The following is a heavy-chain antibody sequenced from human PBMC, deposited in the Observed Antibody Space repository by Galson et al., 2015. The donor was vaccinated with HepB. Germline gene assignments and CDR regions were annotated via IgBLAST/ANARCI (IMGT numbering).Heavy chain of an antibody. J-gene: IGHJ5*02. CDR3: ATDMYQHGSYGQYNWFDP. V-gene: IGHV1-24*01. CDR1: GYTLTELS. Sequence: SVKVSCKVSGYTLTELSMHWVRQAPGKGLEWMGGFDPEDGETIYAQKFQGRVTMTEDTSTDTAYMELSSLRSEDTAVYYCATDMYQHGSYGQYNWFDPWGQGTLVTVSS. CDR2: FDPEDGET. D-gene: IGHD5-18*01.